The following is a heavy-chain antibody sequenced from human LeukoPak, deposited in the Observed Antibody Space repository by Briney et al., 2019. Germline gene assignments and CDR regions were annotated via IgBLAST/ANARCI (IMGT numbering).Heavy chain of an antibody. V-gene: IGHV3-74*01. J-gene: IGHJ4*02. Sequence: GGSLSLSCAVSGLSFRNYWLHWVRQAPGKGLVWVARTNLHGTTVDYADSVKGRFTISRDNAKNTLFLQMNSLRAEDTAVYYCASAYTYVRLGDHWGQGTLVTVSS. CDR3: ASAYTYVRLGDH. D-gene: IGHD3-16*01. CDR1: GLSFRNYW. CDR2: TNLHGTTV.